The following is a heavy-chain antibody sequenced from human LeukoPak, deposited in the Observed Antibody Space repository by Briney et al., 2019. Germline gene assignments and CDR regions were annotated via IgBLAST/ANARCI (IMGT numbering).Heavy chain of an antibody. J-gene: IGHJ6*02. CDR2: FYYTGTT. CDR3: ARSLSPDSAVGGLDV. Sequence: SETLSLTCTVSGGAINSGGYYWNWIRQFPGKGLKGIGYFYYTGTTAYSPSLKSRVTMSGDTAKNHFSLNLSSVTAADTAVYYCARSLSPDSAVGGLDVWGQGTTVTVSS. CDR1: GGAINSGGYY. D-gene: IGHD1-26*01. V-gene: IGHV4-31*03.